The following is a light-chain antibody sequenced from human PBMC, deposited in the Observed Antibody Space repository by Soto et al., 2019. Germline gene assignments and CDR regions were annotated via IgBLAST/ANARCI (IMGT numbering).Light chain of an antibody. Sequence: QSALTQPASVSGSPGQSITISCTGTSSDVGAYTSVSWYQHHPDKAPKVMIYEVNKRPSGVSLRFSGSKSGNTASLTISGLQADDEAHYYCSSYISHNSSDVFGTGNKVTVL. J-gene: IGLJ1*01. CDR1: SSDVGAYTS. V-gene: IGLV2-14*01. CDR2: EVN. CDR3: SSYISHNSSDV.